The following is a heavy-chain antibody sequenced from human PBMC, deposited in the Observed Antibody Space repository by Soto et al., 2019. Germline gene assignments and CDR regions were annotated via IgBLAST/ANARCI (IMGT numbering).Heavy chain of an antibody. CDR3: TRHGPGDYFLFDP. J-gene: IGHJ5*02. V-gene: IGHV3-74*01. Sequence: GGSLRLSCAASGFTLSGFWMHWVRQAPGKGLVWVSRASPDGTSTSYADSVKGRFTISRDNSKKMLYMQMNGLRADDTAVYYCTRHGPGDYFLFDPWGQGTLVTVSS. CDR1: GFTLSGFW. CDR2: ASPDGTST. D-gene: IGHD4-17*01.